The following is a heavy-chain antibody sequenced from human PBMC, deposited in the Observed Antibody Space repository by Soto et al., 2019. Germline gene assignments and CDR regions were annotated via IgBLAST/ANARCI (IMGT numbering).Heavy chain of an antibody. Sequence: GGSLRLSCAASGFTFSSYAMHWVRQAPGKGLEWVAVISYDGSNKYYADSVKGRFTISRDNSKNTLYPQMNSLRAEDTAVYYCARDVQGGAVAGIHWFDPWGQGTLVTVSS. D-gene: IGHD6-19*01. CDR3: ARDVQGGAVAGIHWFDP. J-gene: IGHJ5*02. CDR2: ISYDGSNK. CDR1: GFTFSSYA. V-gene: IGHV3-30-3*01.